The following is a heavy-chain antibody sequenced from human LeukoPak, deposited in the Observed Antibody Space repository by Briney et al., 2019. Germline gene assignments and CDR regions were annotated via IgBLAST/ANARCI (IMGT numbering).Heavy chain of an antibody. CDR1: GFTFSSYG. V-gene: IGHV3-30*02. CDR2: IRYDGSNK. D-gene: IGHD1-1*01. CDR3: AKDPYNWNGSYFDY. J-gene: IGHJ4*02. Sequence: GGSLRLSCAASGFTFSSYGMHWVRQAPGKGLEWVAFIRYDGSNKYYADSVKGRFTISRDNSKNTLYLQMNSLRAEDTAVYYCAKDPYNWNGSYFDYWGQGTLVTVSS.